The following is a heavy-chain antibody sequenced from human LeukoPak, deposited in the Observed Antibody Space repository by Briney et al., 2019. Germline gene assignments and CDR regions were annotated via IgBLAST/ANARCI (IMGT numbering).Heavy chain of an antibody. CDR3: ARVSGPGMNEYFHL. CDR2: INNDGSTT. V-gene: IGHV3-74*01. J-gene: IGHJ1*01. CDR1: GFTFSEAW. D-gene: IGHD3-10*01. Sequence: GGSLRLSCAASGFTFSEAWMHWVRQAPGKGLVWVSRINNDGSTTRYADSVKGRFTISRDNAENTLYLQMNSLRAEDTAVYYCARVSGPGMNEYFHLWGQGTLVTVSS.